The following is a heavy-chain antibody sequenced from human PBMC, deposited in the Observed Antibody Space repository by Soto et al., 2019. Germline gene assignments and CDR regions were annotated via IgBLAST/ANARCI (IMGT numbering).Heavy chain of an antibody. J-gene: IGHJ4*02. D-gene: IGHD2-8*02. CDR2: LHTSGST. CDR1: CGSMSGYY. CDR3: ARVCRVGTGLRSLFAF. Sequence: SKNLELTCTVYCGSMSGYYWSWIRQPAGKGLEWIGRLHTSGSTNYNPSLKSRVSVSLDTSKNQFFLKLNSVSGADTAVYYCARVCRVGTGLRSLFAFWGQGNLVTGSS. V-gene: IGHV4-4*07.